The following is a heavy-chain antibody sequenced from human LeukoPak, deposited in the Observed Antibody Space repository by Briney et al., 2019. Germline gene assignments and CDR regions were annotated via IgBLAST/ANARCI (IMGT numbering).Heavy chain of an antibody. CDR1: GGSISSHY. V-gene: IGHV4-59*11. CDR3: ASRPSYYDSSGNYFDY. J-gene: IGHJ4*02. Sequence: SETLSLTCTVSGGSISSHYWSWIRQPPGKGLEWIAYISDIGSINYNPSLKSRVTISVDTSKNQFSLKLSSVTAADTAVYYCASRPSYYDSSGNYFDYWGQGTLVTVSS. D-gene: IGHD3-22*01. CDR2: ISDIGSI.